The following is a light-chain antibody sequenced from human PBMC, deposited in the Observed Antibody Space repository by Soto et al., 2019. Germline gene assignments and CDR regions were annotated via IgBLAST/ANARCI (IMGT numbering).Light chain of an antibody. CDR3: QSYDSSLSGSYV. CDR2: GNN. CDR1: SSNIGAGYD. V-gene: IGLV1-40*01. Sequence: QPVLTQPPSVSGAPGQRVTISCTGSSSNIGAGYDVHWYQRLPGTAPKVLIYGNNNRPSGVPDRFSGSKSGTSASLAITGLQAEDEADYYCQSYDSSLSGSYVFGTGTKLNVL. J-gene: IGLJ1*01.